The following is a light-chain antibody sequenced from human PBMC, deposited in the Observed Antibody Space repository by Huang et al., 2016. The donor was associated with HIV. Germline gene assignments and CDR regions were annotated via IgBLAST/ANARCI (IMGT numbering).Light chain of an antibody. Sequence: EIVMTQSPVTLSVSPGERATLSCRASQSVSSNLAWYQQQPGQAARFLSFGASTRATGIPARSSGSGSGTKFTLTTSSRQSEDFAVYYCRQYNNWPPWTFGQGTKVEIK. CDR1: QSVSSN. CDR2: GAS. CDR3: RQYNNWPPWT. J-gene: IGKJ1*01. V-gene: IGKV3-15*01.